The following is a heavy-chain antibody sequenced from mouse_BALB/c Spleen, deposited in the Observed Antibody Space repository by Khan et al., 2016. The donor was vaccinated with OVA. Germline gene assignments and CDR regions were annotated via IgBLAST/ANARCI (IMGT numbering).Heavy chain of an antibody. V-gene: IGHV1-76*01. Sequence: QVQLKESGAELVRPGASVKLSCKTSGYIFTSYWIHWVKQRSGQGPEWIARIYPGTDNTYYNEKLKDKATLTADKSSSTAYMQLSSLTSEDSAVYLCANQRALYYFDYWGQGTTVTVSS. CDR1: GYIFTSYW. J-gene: IGHJ2*01. D-gene: IGHD3-3*01. CDR3: ANQRALYYFDY. CDR2: IYPGTDNT.